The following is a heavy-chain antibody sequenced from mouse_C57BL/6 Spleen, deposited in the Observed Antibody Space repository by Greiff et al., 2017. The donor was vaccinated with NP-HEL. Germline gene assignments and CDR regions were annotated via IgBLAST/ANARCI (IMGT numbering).Heavy chain of an antibody. V-gene: IGHV14-4*01. CDR3: TTGRPDGYYFDY. CDR1: GFNIKDDY. J-gene: IGHJ2*01. Sequence: EVQLQQSGAELVRPGASVKLSCTASGFNIKDDYMHWVKQRPEQGLEWIGWIDPENGDTEYASKFQGKATITADTSSNTAYLQLSSLTSEDTAVYYGTTGRPDGYYFDYWGQGTTLTVSS. CDR2: IDPENGDT.